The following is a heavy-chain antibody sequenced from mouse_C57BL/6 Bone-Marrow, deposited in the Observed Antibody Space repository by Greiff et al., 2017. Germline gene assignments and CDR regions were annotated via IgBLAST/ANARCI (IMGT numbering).Heavy chain of an antibody. CDR3: ARWDTTVVGNWYFDV. J-gene: IGHJ1*03. Sequence: VQLQQSGPELVQPGDSVKISCKASGYSFTGYFMTWVKQSHGKRLAWIGDINPNNGGTCYNQKFKGKATLTVDKSSSTAYMELRSLTSEDSAVYYCARWDTTVVGNWYFDVWGTGTTVTGSS. CDR2: INPNNGGT. D-gene: IGHD1-1*01. V-gene: IGHV1-20*01. CDR1: GYSFTGYF.